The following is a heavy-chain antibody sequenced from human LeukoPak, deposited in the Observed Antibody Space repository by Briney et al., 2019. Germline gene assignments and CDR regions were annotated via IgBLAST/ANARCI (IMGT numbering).Heavy chain of an antibody. V-gene: IGHV4-59*13. CDR2: IDYSEST. J-gene: IGHJ3*02. Sequence: SETLSLTCAVYGGSFSGYYWSWIRQPPGKGLEWIAYIDYSESTNYNPSLKSRLTISVDASKNQFSLKLGSVTAADTAVYYCARDRRRELLHAFDIWGQGTMVTVSS. CDR1: GGSFSGYY. D-gene: IGHD1-26*01. CDR3: ARDRRRELLHAFDI.